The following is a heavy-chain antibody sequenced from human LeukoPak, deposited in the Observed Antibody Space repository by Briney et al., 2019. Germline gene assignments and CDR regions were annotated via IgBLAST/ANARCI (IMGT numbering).Heavy chain of an antibody. CDR2: ISANSDSI. Sequence: GGSLRLSCAVSGFTFSNFFMNWVRQAPGKGLEWISYISANSDSIYYADSVKGRFTISRDSAKNSLYLQMNSLRGEDTAVYYCARGLRGVDYWGQGTLVTVSS. J-gene: IGHJ4*02. D-gene: IGHD1-26*01. CDR1: GFTFSNFF. V-gene: IGHV3-48*01. CDR3: ARGLRGVDY.